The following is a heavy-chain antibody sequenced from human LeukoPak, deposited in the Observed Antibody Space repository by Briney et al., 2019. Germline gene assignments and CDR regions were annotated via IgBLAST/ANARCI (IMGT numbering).Heavy chain of an antibody. J-gene: IGHJ4*02. CDR2: VRYDGSNE. CDR1: GFVFSDYG. V-gene: IGHV3-30*02. Sequence: GGSLRLSCAASGFVFSDYGMHWVRQAPGKGLEWVAFVRYDGSNEYYADSMKGRFTVSRDNSKNTLYLQMNSLGAEDTAVYYCAKDTSIGRYCTNGVCSPFDYWGQGTLVTVSS. CDR3: AKDTSIGRYCTNGVCSPFDY. D-gene: IGHD2-8*01.